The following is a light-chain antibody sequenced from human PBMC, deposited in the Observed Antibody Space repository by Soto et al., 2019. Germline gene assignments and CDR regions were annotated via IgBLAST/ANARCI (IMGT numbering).Light chain of an antibody. CDR1: SSDVGSYNL. J-gene: IGLJ1*01. Sequence: QTVMTHPASVSGSPGQSITISCTGTSSDVGSYNLVSWYQQHPGKAPKLMIYEGSKRPSGVSNRFSGSKSGNTASLTISGLQAEDEADYYCCSYAGSYVFGTGTKVTVL. CDR3: CSYAGSYV. V-gene: IGLV2-23*01. CDR2: EGS.